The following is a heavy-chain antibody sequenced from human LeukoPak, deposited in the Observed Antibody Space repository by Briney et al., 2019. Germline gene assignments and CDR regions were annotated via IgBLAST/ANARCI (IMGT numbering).Heavy chain of an antibody. Sequence: ASVKVSCKASGYTFTSYGISWVRQAPGQGLEWMGWISAYNGNTNYAQKLQGRVTMTTDTSTSTAYMELRSLRSDDTAVYYCARDQGLPFYYYGMDVWGQGTTVTVSS. CDR1: GYTFTSYG. CDR3: ARDQGLPFYYYGMDV. D-gene: IGHD6-25*01. V-gene: IGHV1-18*01. J-gene: IGHJ6*02. CDR2: ISAYNGNT.